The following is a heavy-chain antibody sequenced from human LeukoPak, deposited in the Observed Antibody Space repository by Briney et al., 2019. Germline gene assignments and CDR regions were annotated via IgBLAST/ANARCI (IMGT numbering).Heavy chain of an antibody. D-gene: IGHD3-3*01. CDR2: IYYSGST. CDR3: ARTLTIFGVVAPYYYYYMDV. Sequence: PSETLSLTCTVSGGSISSCYWSWIRQPPGKGLEWIGYIYYSGSTNYNPSLKSRVTISVDTSKNQFSLKLSSVTAADTAVYYCARTLTIFGVVAPYYYYYMDVWGKGTTVTVSS. V-gene: IGHV4-59*01. CDR1: GGSISSCY. J-gene: IGHJ6*03.